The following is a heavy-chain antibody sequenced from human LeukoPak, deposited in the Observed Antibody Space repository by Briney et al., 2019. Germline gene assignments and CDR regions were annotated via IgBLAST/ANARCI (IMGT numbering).Heavy chain of an antibody. V-gene: IGHV4-59*01. D-gene: IGHD2-8*02. CDR1: GASISSYY. CDR2: INYSGGT. CDR3: ARDQARCTGGTCYGMDV. J-gene: IGHJ6*02. Sequence: SETLSLTCTVSGASISSYYWSWIRQPPGKGLEWVGDINYSGGTNNNPSLKSRVTISLDTSKNQFSLKLTSVTAAGTAVYYCARDQARCTGGTCYGMDVWGHGTAITVSS.